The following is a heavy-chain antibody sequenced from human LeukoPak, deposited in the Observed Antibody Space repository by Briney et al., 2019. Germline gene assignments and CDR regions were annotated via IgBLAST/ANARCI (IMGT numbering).Heavy chain of an antibody. J-gene: IGHJ4*02. Sequence: GGSLRLSCAASGFTFSSYAMSWVRQAPGKGLEWVSAISGSGGSTYYADSVKGRFTISRDNSKTTLYLQMNSLRPEDTAVYFCAKDSHSTGWYFDFWGQGTLVTVSS. CDR3: AKDSHSTGWYFDF. CDR1: GFTFSSYA. CDR2: ISGSGGST. V-gene: IGHV3-23*01. D-gene: IGHD6-19*01.